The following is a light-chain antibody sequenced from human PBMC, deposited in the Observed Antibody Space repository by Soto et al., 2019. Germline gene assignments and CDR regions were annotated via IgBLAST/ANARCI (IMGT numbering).Light chain of an antibody. CDR3: ISYTDRQSYL. CDR2: AVS. CDR1: SSDIGSYNH. J-gene: IGLJ1*01. V-gene: IGLV2-14*03. Sequence: QSVLTQPASVSGSPGQSITIFCGGISSDIGSYNHVAWYQQFPGKSPKLMIYAVSDRPSGVSDRFSGSKSGITASLTISGLQTEDEADYYCISYTDRQSYLFGTGTKVTVL.